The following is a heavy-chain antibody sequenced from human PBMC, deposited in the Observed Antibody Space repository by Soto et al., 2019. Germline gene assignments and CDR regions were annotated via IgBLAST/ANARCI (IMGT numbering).Heavy chain of an antibody. V-gene: IGHV4-4*02. CDR1: GGSISSSNW. J-gene: IGHJ5*02. CDR3: AREPYYDFWSGYYDWFDP. CDR2: IYHSGST. D-gene: IGHD3-3*01. Sequence: QVQLQESGPGLVKPSGTLSLTCAVSGGSISSSNWWSWVRQPPGKGLKWIGEIYHSGSTNYNPSLKSRVTISVDKSKNQFSLKLSSVTAADTAVYYCAREPYYDFWSGYYDWFDPWGQGILVTVSS.